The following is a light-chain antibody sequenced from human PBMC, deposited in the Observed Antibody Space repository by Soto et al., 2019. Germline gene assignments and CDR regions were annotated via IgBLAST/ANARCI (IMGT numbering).Light chain of an antibody. Sequence: QSALTQPPPASGSPGQSVTISCTGTSSDIGDYNYVSWYQQHPGKAPKLMIYEVSKRPSGVPDRFSGSKSGSTASLTVSGLQAEDEADYYCSSYAGSNSPFVFGSGTKVTVL. V-gene: IGLV2-8*01. CDR2: EVS. CDR3: SSYAGSNSPFV. J-gene: IGLJ1*01. CDR1: SSDIGDYNY.